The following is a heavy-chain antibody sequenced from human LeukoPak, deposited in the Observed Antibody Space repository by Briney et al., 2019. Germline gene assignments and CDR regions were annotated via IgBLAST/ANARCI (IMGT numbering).Heavy chain of an antibody. D-gene: IGHD3-22*01. V-gene: IGHV4-4*07. CDR2: IYSSGST. Sequence: SETLSLTCTVSGGSISSYFWSWIRQPAGEALEWIGRIYSSGSTDYNPSLKSRVTMSVDTSKNQFSLKLSAVTAGDTSVYYCARVKGYDSSGFDYWGQGTLVTVSS. CDR3: ARVKGYDSSGFDY. J-gene: IGHJ4*02. CDR1: GGSISSYF.